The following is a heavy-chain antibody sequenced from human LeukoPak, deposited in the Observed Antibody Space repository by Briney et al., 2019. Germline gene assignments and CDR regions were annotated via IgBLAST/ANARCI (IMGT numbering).Heavy chain of an antibody. Sequence: SETLSLTCTVSGGSISSGSYYWSWLRQPAGQGLEWIGRIYTSGSTNYNPSFKSRVTISIYTSKNQFSLKLSSVTAADTAVYYCAKYSGYDRGTYYYYYMDVWGKGTTVTVSS. D-gene: IGHD5-12*01. V-gene: IGHV4-61*02. J-gene: IGHJ6*03. CDR3: AKYSGYDRGTYYYYYMDV. CDR2: IYTSGST. CDR1: GGSISSGSYY.